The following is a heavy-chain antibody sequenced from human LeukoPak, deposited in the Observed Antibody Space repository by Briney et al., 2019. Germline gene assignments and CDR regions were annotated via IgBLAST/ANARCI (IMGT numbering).Heavy chain of an antibody. CDR1: GGSISSGGYS. J-gene: IGHJ6*02. CDR3: AREQRQPYCSGGSCYSGGYYGMDV. CDR2: IYYSGST. Sequence: SQTLSLTCTVSGGSISSGGYSWSWIRQHPGKGLEWIGYIYYSGSTYYNPSLKSRVTISVDTSKNQFSLKLSSVTAADTAVYYCAREQRQPYCSGGSCYSGGYYGMDVWGQGTTVTVSS. V-gene: IGHV4-31*03. D-gene: IGHD2-15*01.